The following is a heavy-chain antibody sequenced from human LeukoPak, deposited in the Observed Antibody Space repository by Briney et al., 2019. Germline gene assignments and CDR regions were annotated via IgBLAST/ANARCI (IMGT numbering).Heavy chain of an antibody. CDR1: GFTFSNYW. J-gene: IGHJ5*02. CDR2: ISPDGRST. CDR3: ARDFKEADP. V-gene: IGHV3-74*01. Sequence: GGSLRLSCAASGFTFSNYWMHWVRQAPGKGLVWVSRISPDGRSTSYADSVKGRFSISRDNAKKTLYLQMNSVRAEDTAVYYCARDFKEADPWGQGTLVTVSS.